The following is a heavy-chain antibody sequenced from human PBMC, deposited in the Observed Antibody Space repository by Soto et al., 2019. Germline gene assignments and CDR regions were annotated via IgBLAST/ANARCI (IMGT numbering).Heavy chain of an antibody. V-gene: IGHV3-21*01. CDR2: ISSSGYI. D-gene: IGHD2-15*01. Sequence: PVGSLRLSCAASGFNFNSYTINWVRQAPGKRLEWVSSISSSGYIFSTDSVRGRFTISRDNAKNSVYLPINSLRAEDTAVYFCARDCSGGSCYPGMDVWGQGTTVTVSS. CDR3: ARDCSGGSCYPGMDV. CDR1: GFNFNSYT. J-gene: IGHJ6*02.